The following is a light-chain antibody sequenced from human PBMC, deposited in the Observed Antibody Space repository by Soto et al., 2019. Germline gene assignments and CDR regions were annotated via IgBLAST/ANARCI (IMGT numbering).Light chain of an antibody. CDR2: AAS. CDR1: QAISIY. J-gene: IGKJ1*01. Sequence: DIQMTQSPSSLSTSVGDRVTITCRASQAISIYLAWYQQKPGKVPKLLIYAASTLQSGVPSRFSGSGSGTDFTLTISSLQPEDVASYYFQKYNSAPPTFGQGTKMDI. CDR3: QKYNSAPPT. V-gene: IGKV1-27*01.